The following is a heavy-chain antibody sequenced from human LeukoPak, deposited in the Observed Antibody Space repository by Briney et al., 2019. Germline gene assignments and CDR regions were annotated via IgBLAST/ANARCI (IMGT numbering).Heavy chain of an antibody. CDR1: GFTFSRFG. J-gene: IGHJ4*02. CDR2: IRYDGSNK. D-gene: IGHD6-25*01. CDR3: ARKAAAGTYYFDY. Sequence: GGSLRLSCAGSGFTFSRFGMHWVRQAPGKGLEWVAFIRYDGSNKYYADSVQGRFIISRDNSKNTLYLQMGSLKSDDMAVYYCARKAAAGTYYFDYWGQGTLVTVSS. V-gene: IGHV3-30*02.